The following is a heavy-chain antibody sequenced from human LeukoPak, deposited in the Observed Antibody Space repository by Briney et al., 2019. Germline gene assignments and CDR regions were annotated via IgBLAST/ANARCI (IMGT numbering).Heavy chain of an antibody. Sequence: ASVKVSCKASGYTFTSYGISWVRQAPGQGLEWMGWISAYNGNTNYAQELQGRVTMTTDTSTSTAYMELSSLRSEDTAVYYCARVHYYGSGSYYISSDWFDPWGQGTLVTVSS. CDR3: ARVHYYGSGSYYISSDWFDP. J-gene: IGHJ5*02. CDR2: ISAYNGNT. D-gene: IGHD3-10*01. CDR1: GYTFTSYG. V-gene: IGHV1-18*01.